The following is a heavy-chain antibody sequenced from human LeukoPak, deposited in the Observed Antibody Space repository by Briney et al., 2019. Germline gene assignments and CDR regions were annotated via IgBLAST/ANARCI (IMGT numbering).Heavy chain of an antibody. CDR3: AKSGITAPRPTTFDY. V-gene: IGHV3-23*01. D-gene: IGHD1-26*01. J-gene: IGHJ4*02. CDR1: GFTFSSYS. CDR2: ISGSGGST. Sequence: GGSLRLSCAASGFTFSSYSMNWVRQAAGKGLEWVSAISGSGGSTYYADSVKGRFTISRDNSKNTLYLQMNSLRAEDTAVYYCAKSGITAPRPTTFDYWGQGTLVTVSS.